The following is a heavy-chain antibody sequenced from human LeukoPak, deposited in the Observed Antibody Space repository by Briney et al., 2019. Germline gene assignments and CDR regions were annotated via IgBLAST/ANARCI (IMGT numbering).Heavy chain of an antibody. Sequence: PGGSLRLSCAASGFTFSSCSMSWVRRAPGKGREWVSAISGSGGSTYYADSVKGRFTISRDNSKNTLYLQMNSLRAEDTAVYYCAKDPDYGDYASLDYWGQGTLVTVSS. CDR2: ISGSGGST. V-gene: IGHV3-23*01. CDR3: AKDPDYGDYASLDY. J-gene: IGHJ4*02. CDR1: GFTFSSCS. D-gene: IGHD4-17*01.